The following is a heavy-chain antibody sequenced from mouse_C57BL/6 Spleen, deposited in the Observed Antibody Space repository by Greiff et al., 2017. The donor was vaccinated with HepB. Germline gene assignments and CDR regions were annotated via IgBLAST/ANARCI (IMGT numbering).Heavy chain of an antibody. CDR1: GYTFTSYW. Sequence: QVQLQQPGAELVKPGASVKVSCKASGYTFTSYWMHWVKQRPGQGLEWIGRIHPSDSDTNYNQKFKGKATLTVDKSSTAYMQLSSLTSEDSAVYYCAIGGDYGSSGFAYWGQGTLVTVSA. CDR3: AIGGDYGSSGFAY. CDR2: IHPSDSDT. D-gene: IGHD1-1*01. V-gene: IGHV1-74*01. J-gene: IGHJ3*01.